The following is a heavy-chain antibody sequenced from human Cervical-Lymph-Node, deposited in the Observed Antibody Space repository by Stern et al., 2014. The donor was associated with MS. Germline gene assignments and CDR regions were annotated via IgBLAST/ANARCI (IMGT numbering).Heavy chain of an antibody. D-gene: IGHD3-22*01. CDR3: AKPYDSSGYYDGPDY. CDR1: GFTFSSSA. J-gene: IGHJ4*02. CDR2: ISGSGGST. V-gene: IGHV3-23*04. Sequence: EVPLEESAGGLVQPGGSLRLSCAASGFTFSSSAMSSVRQAPGKGLEWVSAISGSGGSTYYADSVKGRFTISRDNSKNTLYLQMNSLRAEDTAVYYCAKPYDSSGYYDGPDYWGQGTLVTVSS.